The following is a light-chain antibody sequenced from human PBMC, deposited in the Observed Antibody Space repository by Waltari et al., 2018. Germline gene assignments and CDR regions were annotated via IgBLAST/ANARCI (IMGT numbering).Light chain of an antibody. CDR3: LQYYSTPRT. V-gene: IGKV4-1*01. CDR1: HSVLYSSKNKNY. Sequence: DIVMTQFPDSLAVSLGERATINFKSSHSVLYSSKNKNYLAWYQQKPGQPPKLLIYWASTRESGVPDRFSGSGSGTDFTLTVSSLQAEDVAVYYCLQYYSTPRTFGQGTKVEI. CDR2: WAS. J-gene: IGKJ1*01.